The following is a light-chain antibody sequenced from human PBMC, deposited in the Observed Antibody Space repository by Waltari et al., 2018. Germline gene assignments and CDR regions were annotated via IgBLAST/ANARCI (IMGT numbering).Light chain of an antibody. Sequence: QSALTQPASVSGSPGQSITISCTVTSSDDRGYNYVSWYQQHPGKAPKVMIFDVSDRPSGVPNRFSGSESANTASLTISGLQAEDEAYYYCSANIGVGRQYVFGTGTKVTVL. CDR3: SANIGVGRQYV. CDR2: DVS. V-gene: IGLV2-14*03. J-gene: IGLJ1*01. CDR1: SSDDRGYNY.